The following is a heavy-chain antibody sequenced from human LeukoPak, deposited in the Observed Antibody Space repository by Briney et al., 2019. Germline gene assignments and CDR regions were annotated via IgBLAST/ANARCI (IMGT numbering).Heavy chain of an antibody. CDR1: GGTFSSYA. V-gene: IGHV1-69*13. D-gene: IGHD3-10*01. J-gene: IGHJ6*02. CDR2: IIPIFGTA. CDR3: ARDDPYYYGLGSPPDYYYGMDV. Sequence: SVKVSCKASGGTFSSYAISWVRQAPGQGLEWMGGIIPIFGTANYAQKFQGRVTITADESTSTAYMELSSLRSEDTAVYYCARDDPYYYGLGSPPDYYYGMDVWGQGTTVTVSS.